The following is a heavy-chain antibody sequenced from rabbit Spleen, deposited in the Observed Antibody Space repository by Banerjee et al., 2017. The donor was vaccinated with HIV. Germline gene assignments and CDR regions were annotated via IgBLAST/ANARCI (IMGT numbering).Heavy chain of an antibody. J-gene: IGHJ4*01. D-gene: IGHD4-1*01. CDR3: ARDLAGVIGWNFGW. V-gene: IGHV1S45*01. Sequence: QEQLEESGGGRVKPEGSLTLTCKASGVSFNDKDVMCWVRQAPGKGLEWIACIDAGVKGTTYYASWAKGRFTFSKTSSTTVTLEMTSLTAADTATYFCARDLAGVIGWNFGWWGPGTLVTVS. CDR2: IDAGVKGTT. CDR1: GVSFNDKDV.